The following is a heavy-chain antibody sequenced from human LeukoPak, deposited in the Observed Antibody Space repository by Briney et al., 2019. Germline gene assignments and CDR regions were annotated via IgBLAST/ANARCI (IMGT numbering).Heavy chain of an antibody. Sequence: GASVKVSCKASGYTFSSYYMHWVRQAPGQGLEWMGMITPSGGSTNYAQKFQGGVTVTRDTSTSTVYMELSSLRSEDTAVYYCARGDDIAGTSTAEYFYYYFGMDVWGQGTTVTVSS. CDR3: ARGDDIAGTSTAEYFYYYFGMDV. CDR1: GYTFSSYY. V-gene: IGHV1-46*01. D-gene: IGHD1-26*01. J-gene: IGHJ6*02. CDR2: ITPSGGST.